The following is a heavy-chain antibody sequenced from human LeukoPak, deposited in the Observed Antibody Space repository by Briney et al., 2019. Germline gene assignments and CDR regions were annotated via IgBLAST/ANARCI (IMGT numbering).Heavy chain of an antibody. Sequence: PGGSLRLSCAASGVTFSSYAMSWVRQAPGKGLEWVSCIFSRSESILYADSVKGRFTISRDNAKNLLYLQMDSLRVEDTAVYYCARDFFHSSESRPFDYWGQGTLVTVSS. J-gene: IGHJ4*02. D-gene: IGHD3-22*01. V-gene: IGHV3-21*06. CDR3: ARDFFHSSESRPFDY. CDR1: GVTFSSYA. CDR2: IFSRSESI.